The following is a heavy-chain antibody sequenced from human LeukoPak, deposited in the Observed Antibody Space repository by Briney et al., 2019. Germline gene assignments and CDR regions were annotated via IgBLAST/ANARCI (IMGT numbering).Heavy chain of an antibody. J-gene: IGHJ6*02. Sequence: SVKVSCKASGGSFSRNAISWVRQAPGQGLEWMGRFIPILGIATYAQKFQGRVTITADRSTSTAYMELSSLRSEDTAVYYCARIQAVGVPVAIDAYHSYGMDVWGQGTAVTVSS. CDR1: GGSFSRNA. CDR2: FIPILGIA. D-gene: IGHD2-2*02. CDR3: ARIQAVGVPVAIDAYHSYGMDV. V-gene: IGHV1-69*04.